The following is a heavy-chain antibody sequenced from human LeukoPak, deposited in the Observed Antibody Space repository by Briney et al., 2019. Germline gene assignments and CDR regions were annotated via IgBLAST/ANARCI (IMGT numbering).Heavy chain of an antibody. CDR1: GFTFSSYA. V-gene: IGHV3-48*03. CDR2: ISSSGSTI. J-gene: IGHJ4*02. D-gene: IGHD3-10*01. Sequence: GGSLRLSCAASGFTFSSYAMNWVRQAPGKGLEWVSYISSSGSTIYYADSVKGRFTISRDNAKNSLYLQMNSLRAEDTAVYYCASTSLPDYYGSGSYFDYWGQGTLVTVSS. CDR3: ASTSLPDYYGSGSYFDY.